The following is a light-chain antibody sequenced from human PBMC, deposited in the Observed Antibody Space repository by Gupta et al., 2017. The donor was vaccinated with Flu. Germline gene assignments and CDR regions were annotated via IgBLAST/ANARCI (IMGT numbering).Light chain of an antibody. CDR2: LGS. CDR1: QSLLYANGYNY. CDR3: MQALHTPPT. V-gene: IGKV2-28*01. J-gene: IGKJ1*01. Sequence: DTVMTQSQLSLSVTPGEPASISCRSSQSLLYANGYNYLDWYLQKPGQSPQLLIYLGSNRASGVPDRFSGSGSGTTFTLKISRVETEDVGVYYCMQALHTPPTFGQGTKVEVK.